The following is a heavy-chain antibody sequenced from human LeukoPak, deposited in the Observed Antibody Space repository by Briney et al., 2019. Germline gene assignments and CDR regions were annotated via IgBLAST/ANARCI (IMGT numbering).Heavy chain of an antibody. Sequence: SGGSLRLSCAASGFTFSSYAMHWVRQAPGKGLEWVAVISYDGSNKYYADSVKGRFTISRDNSKNTLYLQMNSLRAEDTAVYYCASSSPYYDILTGYNAFDIWGQGTMVTVSS. CDR3: ASSSPYYDILTGYNAFDI. CDR1: GFTFSSYA. D-gene: IGHD3-9*01. CDR2: ISYDGSNK. J-gene: IGHJ3*02. V-gene: IGHV3-30*04.